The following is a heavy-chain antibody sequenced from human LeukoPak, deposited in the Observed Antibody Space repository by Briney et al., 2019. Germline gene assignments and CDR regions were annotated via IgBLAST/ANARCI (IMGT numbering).Heavy chain of an antibody. Sequence: GGSLRLSCAASGFTFSSYAMSWVRQAPGKGLEWVSAISGSGASTYYADSVKGRLTISRDNSKNTLYLQMNSLRAEDTAVYYCAKAEEGDLSYYFDYWGQGTLVPVSS. D-gene: IGHD3-10*01. CDR1: GFTFSSYA. CDR3: AKAEEGDLSYYFDY. V-gene: IGHV3-23*01. J-gene: IGHJ4*02. CDR2: ISGSGAST.